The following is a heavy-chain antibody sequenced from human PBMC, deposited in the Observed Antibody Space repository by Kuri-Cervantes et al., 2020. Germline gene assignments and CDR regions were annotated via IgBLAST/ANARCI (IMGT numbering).Heavy chain of an antibody. Sequence: SETLSLTCAVYGGSFSGYYWSWIRQPPGKGLEWIGEINHSGSTNYNPSLKSRVTISVDTSKNQFSLKLSSVTAADTAVYYCGRTIPAAFGYYYYYMDVWGKGTTVTVSS. J-gene: IGHJ6*03. D-gene: IGHD2-2*01. CDR2: INHSGST. CDR1: GGSFSGYY. CDR3: GRTIPAAFGYYYYYMDV. V-gene: IGHV4-34*01.